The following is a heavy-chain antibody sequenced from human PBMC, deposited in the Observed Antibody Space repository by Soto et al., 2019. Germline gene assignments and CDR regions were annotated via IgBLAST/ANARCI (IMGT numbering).Heavy chain of an antibody. CDR2: ISTGRGTTR. CDR1: GFTFSSYS. Sequence: PGGSLRLSCAASGFTFSSYSMNWVRQAPGKGPEWVSYISTGRGTTRYYADSVKGRFTISRDNAKNSVYLQMNSLRDDDPAVYYCPIDHPPPFDDWGQGTLVTVSS. CDR3: PIDHPPPFDD. J-gene: IGHJ4*02. V-gene: IGHV3-48*02.